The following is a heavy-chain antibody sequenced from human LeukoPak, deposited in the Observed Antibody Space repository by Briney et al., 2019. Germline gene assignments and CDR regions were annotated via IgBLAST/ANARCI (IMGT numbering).Heavy chain of an antibody. CDR2: ISSSGSTI. CDR3: AELGITMVGGV. Sequence: PGGSLRLSCAASGFPFSTYEMNWIRQAPGRGLEWVSYISSSGSTIFYADSVRGRFTISRDNAKNSLYLQMNSLRAEDTAVYYCAELGITMVGGVWGKGTTVIISS. CDR1: GFPFSTYE. V-gene: IGHV3-48*03. J-gene: IGHJ6*04. D-gene: IGHD3-10*02.